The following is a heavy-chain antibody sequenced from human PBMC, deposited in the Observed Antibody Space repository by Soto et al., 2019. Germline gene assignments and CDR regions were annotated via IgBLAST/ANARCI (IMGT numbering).Heavy chain of an antibody. J-gene: IGHJ4*02. Sequence: PSETLSLTCTVAGGSVSSSTYYWGWIRQPPGKGLEWIGYIYYSGSTNYNPSLKSRVTISVDTSKNQFSLKLSSVTAADTAVYYCARDKGYSYGIDYWGQGTLVTVSS. V-gene: IGHV4-61*01. CDR1: GGSVSSSTYY. CDR3: ARDKGYSYGIDY. CDR2: IYYSGST. D-gene: IGHD5-18*01.